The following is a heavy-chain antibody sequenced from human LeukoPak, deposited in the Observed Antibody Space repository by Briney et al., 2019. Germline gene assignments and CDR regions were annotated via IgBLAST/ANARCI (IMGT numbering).Heavy chain of an antibody. CDR3: ARGEIYGRYFDY. CDR1: DGSISTYY. CDR2: IYYSGST. D-gene: IGHD3-16*01. V-gene: IGHV4-59*01. Sequence: SETLSLTCTVSDGSISTYYWSWIRQPPGKGLEWIGYIYYSGSTNYNPSLKSRVAISVDTSKNQFSLKLSSVTAADTAVYYCARGEIYGRYFDYWGQGTLVTVSS. J-gene: IGHJ4*02.